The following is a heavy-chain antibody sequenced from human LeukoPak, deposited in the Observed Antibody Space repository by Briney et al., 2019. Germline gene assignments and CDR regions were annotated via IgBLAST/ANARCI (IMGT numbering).Heavy chain of an antibody. D-gene: IGHD2-2*02. Sequence: GGSLRLSCAASGFTFSNAWMSWVRQAPGKGLEWVSSISSSSSYIYYADSVKGRFTISRDNAKNSLYLQMNSLRAEDTAVYYCASDHLGYCSSTSCYTGGYWGQGTLVTVSS. CDR3: ASDHLGYCSSTSCYTGGY. V-gene: IGHV3-21*01. CDR2: ISSSSSYI. J-gene: IGHJ4*02. CDR1: GFTFSNAW.